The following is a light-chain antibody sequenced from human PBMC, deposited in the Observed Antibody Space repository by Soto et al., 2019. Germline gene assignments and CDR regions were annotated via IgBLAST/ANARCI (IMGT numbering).Light chain of an antibody. J-gene: IGLJ1*01. V-gene: IGLV1-40*01. Sequence: QSVLTQPPSVSGAPGQRVTISCTGSSSNFGADYNVHWYQQLPGTAPKLLIYGNTIRPSGVPDRFSGSKSGTSASLAITGLQAEDEADYYCQSYDSSLSGYVFGSGTKVTVL. CDR1: SSNFGADYN. CDR2: GNT. CDR3: QSYDSSLSGYV.